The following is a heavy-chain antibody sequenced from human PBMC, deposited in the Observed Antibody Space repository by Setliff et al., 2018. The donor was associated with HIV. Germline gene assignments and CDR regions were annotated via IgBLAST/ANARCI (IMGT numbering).Heavy chain of an antibody. J-gene: IGHJ2*01. V-gene: IGHV4-34*01. Sequence: SETLSLTCAVYGGSFSGYYWSWVRQPPGKGLEWIGEIHHSGSTNNNPSLKSRVTISLAASKNQFSLKLRSVTVADTATYYCAKVFGTSPLVGYFDLWGRGTRVTVSS. CDR2: IHHSGST. CDR1: GGSFSGYY. D-gene: IGHD3-10*01. CDR3: AKVFGTSPLVGYFDL.